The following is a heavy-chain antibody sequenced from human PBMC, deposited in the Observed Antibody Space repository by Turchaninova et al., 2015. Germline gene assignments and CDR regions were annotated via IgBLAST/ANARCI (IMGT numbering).Heavy chain of an antibody. Sequence: QMLLQGSGPGLGKRSETLSLTRTVPGASLSSGRNFWDWIRLPPWKGLEWLGRFSLAGITYYNPSLQSRVTVSVDKSNNQFALRLTSVTAADTAVYYCARARIATRPHYFDSWGQGTLVTVSS. V-gene: IGHV4-39*07. CDR3: ARARIATRPHYFDS. D-gene: IGHD6-6*01. J-gene: IGHJ4*02. CDR1: GASLSSGRNF. CDR2: FSLAGIT.